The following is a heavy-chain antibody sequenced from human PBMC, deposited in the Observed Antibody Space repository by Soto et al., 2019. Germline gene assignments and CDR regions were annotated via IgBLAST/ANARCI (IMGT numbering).Heavy chain of an antibody. D-gene: IGHD2-21*02. CDR1: GFSLNTGGMG. Sequence: QITLKESGPTLVKPTQTLTLTCTFSGFSLNTGGMGVGWIRQPPGKALEWLALIYWDGDRRYSPSLMSRPTTPKPPPKNPVVLTMTNMAPVDTATYYCVHSRCGGDCLQSYSSHYYYGMDIWGQGTTVTVSS. V-gene: IGHV2-5*02. J-gene: IGHJ6*02. CDR2: IYWDGDR. CDR3: VHSRCGGDCLQSYSSHYYYGMDI.